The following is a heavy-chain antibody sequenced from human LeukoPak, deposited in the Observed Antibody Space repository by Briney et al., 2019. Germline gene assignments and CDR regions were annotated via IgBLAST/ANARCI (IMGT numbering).Heavy chain of an antibody. CDR3: VGGDNPGYGDYNFDY. CDR1: GFTFSDYY. D-gene: IGHD4-17*01. CDR2: ISSGGTTI. V-gene: IGHV3-11*04. J-gene: IGHJ4*02. Sequence: PGGSLRLSCAASGFTFSDYYMSWIRQAPGKGLQWVSHISSGGTTISYADSVKGRFTISRDNAKNSLYLQMNSLRAEDTAVYYCVGGDNPGYGDYNFDYWGQGTLVTVSS.